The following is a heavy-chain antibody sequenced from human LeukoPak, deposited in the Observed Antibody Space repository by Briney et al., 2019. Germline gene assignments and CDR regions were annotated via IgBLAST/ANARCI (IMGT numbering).Heavy chain of an antibody. V-gene: IGHV3-7*01. J-gene: IGHJ6*02. CDR3: ARVPGVVPAAPMDV. CDR2: IKQDGRQE. D-gene: IGHD2-2*01. CDR1: RFTLSTYW. Sequence: GGSLRLSCAASRFTLSTYWMSWVRQAPGKGLEWVAHIKQDGRQEYYVDSVKGRFTISRDNAKNSLYLQMNSLRAEDTAVYYCARVPGVVPAAPMDVWGQGTTVTVSS.